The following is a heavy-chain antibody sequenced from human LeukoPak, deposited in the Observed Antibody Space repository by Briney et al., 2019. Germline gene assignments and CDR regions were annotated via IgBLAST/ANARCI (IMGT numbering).Heavy chain of an antibody. CDR3: ARVPNRKLWFGELFPSYFGY. CDR2: ISSSGSTI. D-gene: IGHD3-10*01. CDR1: GFTFSSYE. J-gene: IGHJ4*02. Sequence: GGSLRLSCAASGFTFSSYEMNWVRQAPGKGLEWVSYISSSGSTIYYADSVKGRFTISRDNAKNSLYLQMNSLRAEDTAVYYCARVPNRKLWFGELFPSYFGYWGQGTLVTVSS. V-gene: IGHV3-48*03.